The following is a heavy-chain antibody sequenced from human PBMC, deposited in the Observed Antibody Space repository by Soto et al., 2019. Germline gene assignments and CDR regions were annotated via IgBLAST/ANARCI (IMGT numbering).Heavy chain of an antibody. CDR3: ASRSTVTTAFFY. CDR1: GGTFSSYA. Sequence: SVKVSCKASGGTFSSYAISWVRQAPGQGLEWMGGIIPIFGTANYAQKFQGRVTITADESTSTAYMELSSLRSEDTAVYYCASRSTVTTAFFYWGQGPLVTVSS. CDR2: IIPIFGTA. J-gene: IGHJ4*02. V-gene: IGHV1-69*13. D-gene: IGHD4-17*01.